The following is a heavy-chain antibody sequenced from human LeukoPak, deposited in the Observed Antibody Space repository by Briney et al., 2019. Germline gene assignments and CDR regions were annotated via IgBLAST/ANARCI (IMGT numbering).Heavy chain of an antibody. D-gene: IGHD1-26*01. CDR3: AKDRAGSPDAFDI. Sequence: PRGSLRLSCAASGFTFSSYAMSWVRQAPGKGLEWVSAISGSGGSTYYADSVKGRFTISRDNSKNTLYLQMNSLRAEDTAVYYCAKDRAGSPDAFDIWGQGTMVTVSS. CDR2: ISGSGGST. V-gene: IGHV3-23*01. CDR1: GFTFSSYA. J-gene: IGHJ3*02.